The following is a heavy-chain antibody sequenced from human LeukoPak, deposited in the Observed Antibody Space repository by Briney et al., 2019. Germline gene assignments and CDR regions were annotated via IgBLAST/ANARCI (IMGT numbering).Heavy chain of an antibody. D-gene: IGHD6-19*01. CDR2: IYNSGST. Sequence: SETLSLTCIVSGGSVSSYYWTWIRQPPGKGLEWIGYIYNSGSTNYNPSLKSRVTISVDTSKNQFSLKLSSVTAADTAVYYCARLKQWLAQPYGMDVWGQGTTVTVSS. J-gene: IGHJ6*02. CDR3: ARLKQWLAQPYGMDV. V-gene: IGHV4-59*08. CDR1: GGSVSSYY.